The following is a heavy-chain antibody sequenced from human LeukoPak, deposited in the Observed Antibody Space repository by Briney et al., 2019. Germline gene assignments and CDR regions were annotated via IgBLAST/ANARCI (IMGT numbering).Heavy chain of an antibody. CDR1: GYTFTGYY. CDR2: INPNSGGT. CDR3: ARETSSSGLNFDY. Sequence: ASVKVSCKASGYTFTGYYMHWVRQAPGQGLESMGWINPNSGGTNYAQKFQGWVTMTRDTSISTAYMELSRLRSDDTAVYYCARETSSSGLNFDYWGQGTLVTVSS. J-gene: IGHJ4*02. D-gene: IGHD6-19*01. V-gene: IGHV1-2*04.